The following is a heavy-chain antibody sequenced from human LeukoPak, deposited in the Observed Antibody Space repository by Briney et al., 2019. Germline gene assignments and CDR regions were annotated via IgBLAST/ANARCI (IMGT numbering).Heavy chain of an antibody. D-gene: IGHD6-13*01. V-gene: IGHV4-39*07. CDR1: GGSISSSSYY. CDR2: IYYSGST. J-gene: IGHJ6*03. Sequence: SETLSLTCTVSGGSISSSSYYWGWIRQPPGKGLEWIGSIYYSGSTYYNPSLKSRVTISVDTSKNQFSLKLSSVTAADTAVYYCARASRPDYYYYYMDVWGKGTTVTVSS. CDR3: ARASRPDYYYYYMDV.